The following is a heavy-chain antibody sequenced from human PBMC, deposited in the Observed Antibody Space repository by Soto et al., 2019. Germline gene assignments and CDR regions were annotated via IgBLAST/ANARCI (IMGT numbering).Heavy chain of an antibody. D-gene: IGHD5-12*01. CDR1: GFTVSSNY. CDR2: IYSGGST. Sequence: EVQLVESGGGLIQPGGSLRLSCAASGFTVSSNYMSWVRQAPGKGLEWVSVIYSGGSTYYADSVKGRFTISRDNSKNTLYLQMNSLRAEDTAVYYCARVGDSGYDLEGYGMDVWGQGTTVTVSS. CDR3: ARVGDSGYDLEGYGMDV. V-gene: IGHV3-53*01. J-gene: IGHJ6*02.